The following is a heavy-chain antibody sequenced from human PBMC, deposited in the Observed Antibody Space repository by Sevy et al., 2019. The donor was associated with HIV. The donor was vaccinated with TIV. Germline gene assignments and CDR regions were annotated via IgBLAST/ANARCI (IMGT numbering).Heavy chain of an antibody. D-gene: IGHD6-13*01. CDR3: ARAYSSWFGTVHY. CDR1: GFIFSTYS. Sequence: GGSLRLSCAASGFIFSTYSMHWVRQAPGKGLEWAAAISYDGNNKYYADSVKRRFTISRDNPKNTLFLQVNSLRPEDTAVYYCARAYSSWFGTVHYWGQGTLVTVSS. J-gene: IGHJ4*02. CDR2: ISYDGNNK. V-gene: IGHV3-30-3*01.